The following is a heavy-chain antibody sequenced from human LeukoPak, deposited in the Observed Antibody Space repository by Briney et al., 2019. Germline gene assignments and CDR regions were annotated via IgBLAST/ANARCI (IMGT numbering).Heavy chain of an antibody. CDR3: AKDTWAHYDSSGHFDY. CDR1: GFTFSSSA. J-gene: IGHJ4*02. Sequence: GGSLRLSCAASGFTFSSSAMSWVRQAPGKGLEWVSSISGSGSGGSTYYADSVKGRFTISRDNSKNTLYLQMNSLRAEDTAVYYCAKDTWAHYDSSGHFDYWGQGTLVTVSS. D-gene: IGHD3-22*01. V-gene: IGHV3-23*01. CDR2: ISGSGSGGST.